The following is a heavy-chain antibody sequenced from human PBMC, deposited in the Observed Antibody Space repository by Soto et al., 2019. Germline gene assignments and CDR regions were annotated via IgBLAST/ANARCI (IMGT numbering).Heavy chain of an antibody. CDR3: ANSMGDYYYYYGMDV. CDR2: ISWNSGSI. J-gene: IGHJ6*02. Sequence: PGGSLRLSCAASGFTFDDYAMHWVRQAPGKGLEWVSGISWNSGSIGYADSVKGRFTISRDKSKNTLYLQMNTLRAEDTAVYYCANSMGDYYYYYGMDVWGQGTTVTVSS. D-gene: IGHD2-21*02. CDR1: GFTFDDYA. V-gene: IGHV3-9*01.